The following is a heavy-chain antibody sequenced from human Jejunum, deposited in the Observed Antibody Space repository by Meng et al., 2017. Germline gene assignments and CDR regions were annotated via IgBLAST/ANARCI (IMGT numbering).Heavy chain of an antibody. J-gene: IGHJ4*02. CDR2: AST. V-gene: IGHV4-61*08. Sequence: QVQLQESGPGLVRPSETLSLICTFSGGSVSRAGYQWGWIRQPPGKGLEWIGYASTNYNPSLKSRVTISLDTSRNQFSLSLSSVTAADTAVYYCARDHMGSLDYWGQGILVTVSS. CDR1: GGSVSRAGYQ. CDR3: ARDHMGSLDY. D-gene: IGHD1-26*01.